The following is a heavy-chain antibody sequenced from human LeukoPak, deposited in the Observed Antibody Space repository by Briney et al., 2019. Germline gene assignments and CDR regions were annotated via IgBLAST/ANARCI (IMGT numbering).Heavy chain of an antibody. Sequence: ASVKVSCKASGGTFSSYAISWVRQAPGQGLEWMGGITPIFGTANYAQKFQGRATITADESTSTAYMELSSLRSEDTAVYYCASYYYDSSDLYAFDIWGQGTMVTVSS. V-gene: IGHV1-69*13. D-gene: IGHD3-22*01. J-gene: IGHJ3*02. CDR3: ASYYYDSSDLYAFDI. CDR1: GGTFSSYA. CDR2: ITPIFGTA.